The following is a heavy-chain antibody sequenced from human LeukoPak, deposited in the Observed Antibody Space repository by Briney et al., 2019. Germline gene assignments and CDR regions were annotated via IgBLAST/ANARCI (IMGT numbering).Heavy chain of an antibody. J-gene: IGHJ4*02. CDR2: ISSSSSYI. V-gene: IGHV3-21*01. D-gene: IGHD2-15*01. CDR3: AKDIRFQAVVMVAATSDY. Sequence: PGGSLRLSCAASGFTFSSYSMNWVRQAPGKGLEWVSSISSSSSYIYYADSVKGRFTISRDNAKNSLYLQMNSLRAEDTAVYYCAKDIRFQAVVMVAATSDYWGQGTLVTVSS. CDR1: GFTFSSYS.